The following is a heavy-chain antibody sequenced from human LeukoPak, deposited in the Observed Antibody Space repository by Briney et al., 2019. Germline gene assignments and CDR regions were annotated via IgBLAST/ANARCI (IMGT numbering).Heavy chain of an antibody. CDR1: GFTFSSYS. Sequence: KSGGSLRLSCAASGFTFSSYSMNWVRQAPGKGLEWVSSISSSSSYIYYADSVKGRFTISRDNAKNSLYLQMNSLRAEDTAVYYCARELWFGETGRYFDYWGQGTLVTVSS. V-gene: IGHV3-21*01. CDR3: ARELWFGETGRYFDY. D-gene: IGHD3-10*01. J-gene: IGHJ4*02. CDR2: ISSSSSYI.